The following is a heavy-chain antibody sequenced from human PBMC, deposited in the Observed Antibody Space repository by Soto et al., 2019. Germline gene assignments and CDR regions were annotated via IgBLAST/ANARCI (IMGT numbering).Heavy chain of an antibody. CDR2: ISYDGSNK. J-gene: IGHJ6*02. D-gene: IGHD2-15*01. V-gene: IGHV3-30*03. Sequence: GSLSLSCAASGFTFSIYGMHWVRQAPGKGLEWVAVISYDGSNKYYADSVKGRFTISRDNSKNTLYLQMNSLRAEETAVYYCARAGSCYSCYYYYYGMDVWGQGTTVTVSS. CDR3: ARAGSCYSCYYYYYGMDV. CDR1: GFTFSIYG.